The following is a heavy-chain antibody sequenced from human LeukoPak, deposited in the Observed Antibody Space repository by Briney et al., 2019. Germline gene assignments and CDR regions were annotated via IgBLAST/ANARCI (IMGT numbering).Heavy chain of an antibody. D-gene: IGHD5-18*01. J-gene: IGHJ4*02. V-gene: IGHV3-23*01. CDR2: ISVSGGST. Sequence: GGSLRLSCAASGFTFSSYGMTWVRQAPGKGLEWVSGISVSGGSTHYADSVKGRFTISRDNSKNTLYLQMNSLRAEDTAVYYCAKGYSYGKREYYFDYWGQGTLVTVSS. CDR1: GFTFSSYG. CDR3: AKGYSYGKREYYFDY.